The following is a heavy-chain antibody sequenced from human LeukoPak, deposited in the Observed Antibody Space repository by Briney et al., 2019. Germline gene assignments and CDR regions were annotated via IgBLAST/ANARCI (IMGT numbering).Heavy chain of an antibody. CDR3: AGNTVATYYAMDV. D-gene: IGHD4-17*01. Sequence: GGSLRLSCAASGFTVSSNYMSWVRQAPGKGLEWVSVIYSGGSTYYADSVKGRFTISRDNSKNTLYLQMNSLRAEDTAVYYCAGNTVATYYAMDVWGQGTTVTVSS. V-gene: IGHV3-53*01. CDR2: IYSGGST. J-gene: IGHJ6*02. CDR1: GFTVSSNY.